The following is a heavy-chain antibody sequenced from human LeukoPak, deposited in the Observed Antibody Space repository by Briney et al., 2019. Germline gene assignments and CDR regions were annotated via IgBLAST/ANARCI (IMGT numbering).Heavy chain of an antibody. CDR2: IYYSGST. V-gene: IGHV4-31*03. CDR1: GGSISSGGYY. Sequence: SQTLSLTCTVSGGSISSGGYYWSWIRQHPGKGLEWIGYIYYSGSTYHNPSLKSRVTISVDTSKNQFSLKLSSVTAADTAVYYCARPGIAVAGTNYYYGMNVWGQGTTVTVSS. CDR3: ARPGIAVAGTNYYYGMNV. J-gene: IGHJ6*02. D-gene: IGHD6-19*01.